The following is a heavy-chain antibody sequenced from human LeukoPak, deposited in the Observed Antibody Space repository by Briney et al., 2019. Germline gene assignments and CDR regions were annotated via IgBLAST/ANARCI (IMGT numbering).Heavy chain of an antibody. CDR1: GGSISSSSYY. V-gene: IGHV4-39*01. Sequence: SQTLSLTCTVSGGSISSSSYYWGWIRQPPGKGLEWIGSIYYSGSTYYNPPLKSRVTISVDTSKNQFSLKLSSVTAADTAVYYCARRYSGSYYLAYFDYWGQGTLVTVSS. D-gene: IGHD1-26*01. CDR2: IYYSGST. CDR3: ARRYSGSYYLAYFDY. J-gene: IGHJ4*02.